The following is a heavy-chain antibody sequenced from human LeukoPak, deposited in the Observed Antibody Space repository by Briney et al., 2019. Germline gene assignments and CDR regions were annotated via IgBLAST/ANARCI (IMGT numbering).Heavy chain of an antibody. J-gene: IGHJ4*02. CDR1: GGSISSYY. V-gene: IGHV4-59*01. CDR2: IYYSGST. CDR3: ARKRGAAAHDY. Sequence: PSETLSLTRTVSGGSISSYYWSWIRQPPGKGLEWIGYIYYSGSTNYNPSLKSRVTISVDTSKNQFSLKLSSVTAADTAVYYCARKRGAAAHDYWGQGTLVTVSS. D-gene: IGHD6-13*01.